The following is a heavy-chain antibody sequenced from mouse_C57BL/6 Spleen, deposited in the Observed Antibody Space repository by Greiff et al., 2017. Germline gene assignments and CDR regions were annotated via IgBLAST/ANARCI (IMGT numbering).Heavy chain of an antibody. V-gene: IGHV1-18*01. CDR1: GYTFTDYN. D-gene: IGHD1-1*01. CDR2: INPNNGGT. J-gene: IGHJ3*01. Sequence: VQLQQSGPELVKPGASVKIPCKASGYTFTDYNMDWVKQSHGKSLEWIGDINPNNGGTIYNQKFKGKATLTVDKSSSTAYMELRSLTSEDTAVYYCARRNYGSSYLFAYWGQGTLVTVSA. CDR3: ARRNYGSSYLFAY.